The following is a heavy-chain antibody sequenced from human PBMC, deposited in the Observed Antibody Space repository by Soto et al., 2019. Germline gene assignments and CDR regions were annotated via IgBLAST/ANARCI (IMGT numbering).Heavy chain of an antibody. D-gene: IGHD6-6*01. CDR3: AKCITALGPIDY. J-gene: IGHJ4*02. CDR1: GGSISSYY. CDR2: IYHSGST. Sequence: SETLSLTCTVSGGSISSYYWSWIRQPPGKGLEWIGEIYHSGSTNYNPSLKSRVTISVDKSKNQFSLKLSSVTAADTAVYYCAKCITALGPIDYWGQGTLVTVS. V-gene: IGHV4-59*12.